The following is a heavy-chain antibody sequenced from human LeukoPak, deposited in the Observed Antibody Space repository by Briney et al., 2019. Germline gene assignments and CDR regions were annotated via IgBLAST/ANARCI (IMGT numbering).Heavy chain of an antibody. CDR3: ARYCSGGSCYDSWFDP. CDR1: GFTFSSYA. CDR2: IYHSGST. Sequence: LRLSCAASGFTFSSYAMSWIRQPPGKGLEWIGYIYHSGSTYYNPSLKSRVTISVDRSKNQFSLKLSSVTAADTAVYYCARYCSGGSCYDSWFDPWGQGTLVTVSS. J-gene: IGHJ5*02. D-gene: IGHD2-15*01. V-gene: IGHV4-30-2*01.